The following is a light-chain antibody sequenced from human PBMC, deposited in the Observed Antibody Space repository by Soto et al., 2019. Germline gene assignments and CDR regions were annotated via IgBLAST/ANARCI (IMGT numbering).Light chain of an antibody. Sequence: QSALTQPPSASGSPGQSATISCTGTSSDIGAYIYVSWYQQHPGKAPKLMISEVSRRPSGVPERFSGSKSGNTASLTVSGLQADDEAHYYCSSYAGSNNFVFGTGTQLTVL. CDR1: SSDIGAYIY. J-gene: IGLJ1*01. CDR2: EVS. V-gene: IGLV2-8*01. CDR3: SSYAGSNNFV.